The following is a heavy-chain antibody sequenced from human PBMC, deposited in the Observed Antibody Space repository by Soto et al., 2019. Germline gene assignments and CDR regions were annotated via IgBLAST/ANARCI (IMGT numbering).Heavy chain of an antibody. D-gene: IGHD1-26*01. CDR1: GFTFTRSA. CDR3: AAEAGGYYYGMDV. J-gene: IGHJ6*02. Sequence: SVKVSCKASGFTFTRSAVQWVRQARGQRLEWIGWIVVGSGNTIYAQKFQERVTISRDMSTSTAYMELSSLRSEDTAVYYCAAEAGGYYYGMDVWGQGTTVTVSS. V-gene: IGHV1-58*01. CDR2: IVVGSGNT.